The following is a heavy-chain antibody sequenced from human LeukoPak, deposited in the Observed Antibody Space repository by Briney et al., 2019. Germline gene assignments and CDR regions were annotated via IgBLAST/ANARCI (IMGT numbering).Heavy chain of an antibody. D-gene: IGHD3-10*01. CDR3: AKKSRGSGSYYGDY. CDR1: GLTFSSYS. V-gene: IGHV3-21*01. J-gene: IGHJ4*02. CDR2: ISSSSSYI. Sequence: GGSLRLSCAASGLTFSSYSMNWVRQAPGKGLEWVSSISSSSSYIYYADSVKGRFTISRDNAKNSLYLQMNSLRAEDTAVYYCAKKSRGSGSYYGDYWGQGILVTVSS.